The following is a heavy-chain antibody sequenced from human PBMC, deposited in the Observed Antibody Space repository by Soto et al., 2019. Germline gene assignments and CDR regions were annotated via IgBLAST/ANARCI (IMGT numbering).Heavy chain of an antibody. CDR3: ERVAVAGTRVDY. CDR1: GGSISSSNW. J-gene: IGHJ4*02. V-gene: IGHV4-4*02. Sequence: QVQLQESGPGLVKPSGTLSLTCAVTGGSISSSNWWSWVRQPPGKGLEWIGEIYHSGSTNYNPSLKSRVSISVDKAKNQCSLKLSSVTAADWAVYYCERVAVAGTRVDYWGQGTLVTVSS. CDR2: IYHSGST. D-gene: IGHD6-19*01.